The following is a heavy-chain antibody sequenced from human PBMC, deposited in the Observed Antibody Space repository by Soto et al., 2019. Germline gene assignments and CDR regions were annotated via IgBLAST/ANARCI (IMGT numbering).Heavy chain of an antibody. CDR1: GFTFSNAW. V-gene: IGHV3-15*07. CDR3: TTGWSGYYYYSYGMDV. D-gene: IGHD3-3*01. Sequence: GGSLRLSCAASGFTFSNAWMNCVRQAPGKWLEWVGRIKSKTDGGTTDYAAPVKGRFTISRDDSKNTLYLQMNSLKTEDTAVYYCTTGWSGYYYYSYGMDVWGQGTTVTVSS. J-gene: IGHJ6*02. CDR2: IKSKTDGGTT.